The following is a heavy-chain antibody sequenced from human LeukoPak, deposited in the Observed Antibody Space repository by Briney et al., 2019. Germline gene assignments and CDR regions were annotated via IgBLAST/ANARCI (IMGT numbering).Heavy chain of an antibody. V-gene: IGHV3-30-3*01. D-gene: IGHD3-16*01. CDR2: IGDTGRAK. J-gene: IGHJ2*01. CDR1: GFTFSSYA. Sequence: GRSLRLSCAASGFTFSSYAMHWVRQAPGKGLEWVAVIGDTGRAKYYADSVKGRFTTSRDNSKNTLYLEMNSLRYEDTALYYCAKEGAWGNWYFDLWGRGTLVTVSS. CDR3: AKEGAWGNWYFDL.